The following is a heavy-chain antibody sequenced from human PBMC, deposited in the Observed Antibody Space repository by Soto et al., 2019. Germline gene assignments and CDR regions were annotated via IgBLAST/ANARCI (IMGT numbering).Heavy chain of an antibody. Sequence: PGGSLRLSCAASGFTFSSYWMHWVRQAPGKGLVWVSRINSDGSSTSYADSVKGRFTISRDNAKNTLYLQMNSLRAEDTAVYYCAIAAIRYYYYGMDVWGQGTTVTVSS. J-gene: IGHJ6*02. CDR3: AIAAIRYYYYGMDV. V-gene: IGHV3-74*01. CDR1: GFTFSSYW. CDR2: INSDGSST. D-gene: IGHD5-18*01.